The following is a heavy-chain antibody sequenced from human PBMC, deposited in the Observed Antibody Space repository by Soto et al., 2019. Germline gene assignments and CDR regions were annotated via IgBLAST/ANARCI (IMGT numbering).Heavy chain of an antibody. V-gene: IGHV1-18*01. J-gene: IGHJ4*02. Sequence: QVQLVQSGAEVKRPGASVKVSCKASGYTFTNYGIIWVRQAPGQGLEWMGWISGYNANTKYAEKLQGRVTMTTATATSTVYMEVRGLTSDDTAVYYCARDPRYGGDWGQGTLVTVSS. CDR3: ARDPRYGGD. D-gene: IGHD1-1*01. CDR2: ISGYNANT. CDR1: GYTFTNYG.